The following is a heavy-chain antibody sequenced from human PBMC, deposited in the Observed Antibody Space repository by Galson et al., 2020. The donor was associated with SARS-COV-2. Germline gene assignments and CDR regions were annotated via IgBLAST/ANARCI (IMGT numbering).Heavy chain of an antibody. CDR1: GYNITTYA. D-gene: IGHD2-2*01. J-gene: IGHJ4*02. CDR3: ARMPMGTVEVDTFDH. Sequence: ASVKVSCKASGYNITTYAMNWVRQAPGQGLEWMGWIDTNTGNPTYAQGFTGRFIFSLDTSVSTTYLQITSLEAEDTAVYYCARMPMGTVEVDTFDHWGQGTLVTVSP. CDR2: IDTNTGNP. V-gene: IGHV7-4-1*02.